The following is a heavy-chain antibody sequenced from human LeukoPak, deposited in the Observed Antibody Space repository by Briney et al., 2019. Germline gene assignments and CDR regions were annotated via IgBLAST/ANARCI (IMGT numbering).Heavy chain of an antibody. D-gene: IGHD3-10*01. Sequence: GESLKISCKGSGYSFTSYWIGWVRQMPGKGLEWIGIIYPGDSDTRYSPSFQGQVTLSADKSISTAYLQWSSLKASDTAMYYCAASTYGSGAYVGFDSWGQGTLVTVSS. CDR3: AASTYGSGAYVGFDS. CDR1: GYSFTSYW. CDR2: IYPGDSDT. J-gene: IGHJ4*02. V-gene: IGHV5-51*01.